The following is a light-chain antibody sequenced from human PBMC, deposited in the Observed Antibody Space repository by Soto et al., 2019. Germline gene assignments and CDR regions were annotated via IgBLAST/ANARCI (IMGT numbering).Light chain of an antibody. CDR1: QSINTY. CDR3: QQYYRFPWT. J-gene: IGKJ1*01. V-gene: IGKV1-8*01. CDR2: GAS. Sequence: IWVTQSPSSLAAATGDRVTITCRANQSINTYLDWYQQKQGKAPKLLIYGASTLQSGVPSRFSGSGSGTDFALTISGLQSEDFATYYCQQYYRFPWTFGQGTKVDI.